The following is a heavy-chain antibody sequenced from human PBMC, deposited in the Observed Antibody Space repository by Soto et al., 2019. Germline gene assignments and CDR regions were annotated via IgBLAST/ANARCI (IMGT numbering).Heavy chain of an antibody. D-gene: IGHD3-3*01. CDR2: ISYDGSNK. J-gene: IGHJ6*02. CDR3: ARDVDTIPSYGMDV. V-gene: IGHV3-30-3*01. CDR1: GFTFSSYA. Sequence: QVQLVESGGGVVQPGRCLRLSCAASGFTFSSYAMHWVRQAPGKGLEWVAVISYDGSNKYYADSVKGRFTISRDNSKNTLYLQMNSLRAEDTAVYYCARDVDTIPSYGMDVWGQGTTVTVSS.